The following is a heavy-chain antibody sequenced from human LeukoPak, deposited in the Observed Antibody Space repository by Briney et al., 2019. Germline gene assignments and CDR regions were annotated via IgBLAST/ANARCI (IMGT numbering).Heavy chain of an antibody. J-gene: IGHJ5*01. V-gene: IGHV3-30*18. D-gene: IGHD6-13*01. CDR1: GFTFSSYE. CDR3: AKKVPGKAAAGIDS. CDR2: ISYDGSNI. Sequence: PGGSLRLSCAASGFTFSSYEMNWVRQAPGKGLEWVAVISYDGSNIYYADSVKGRFTISRDNSKNTLYLQMNSLRGEDTAVYYCAKKVPGKAAAGIDSWGQGALVTVSS.